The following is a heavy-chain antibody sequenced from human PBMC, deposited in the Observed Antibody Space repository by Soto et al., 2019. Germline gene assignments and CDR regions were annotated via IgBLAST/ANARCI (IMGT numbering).Heavy chain of an antibody. CDR1: GGSISSGDYY. CDR2: IYYSGST. CDR3: ARASRLDNWNGGYYGMDV. Sequence: SETLSLTCTVSGGSISSGDYYWSWIRQPPGKGLEWIGYIYYSGSTYYNPSLKSRVTIPVDTSKNQFSLKLSSVTAADTAVYYCARASRLDNWNGGYYGMDVWGQGTTVTVSS. J-gene: IGHJ6*02. V-gene: IGHV4-30-4*01. D-gene: IGHD1-20*01.